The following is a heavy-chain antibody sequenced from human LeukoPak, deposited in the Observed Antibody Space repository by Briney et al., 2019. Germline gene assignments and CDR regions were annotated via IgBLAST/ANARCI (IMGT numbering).Heavy chain of an antibody. CDR2: INHSGST. J-gene: IGHJ4*02. CDR3: ARGISDFWSGYYLYFDY. Sequence: PSETLSLTCAVYGGSFIGYYWSWIRQPPGKRLEWIGEINHSGSTNYNPSLKSRVTISVDTSKNQFSLKLSSVTAADTAVYYCARGISDFWSGYYLYFDYWGQGTLVTVSS. D-gene: IGHD3-3*01. V-gene: IGHV4-34*01. CDR1: GGSFIGYY.